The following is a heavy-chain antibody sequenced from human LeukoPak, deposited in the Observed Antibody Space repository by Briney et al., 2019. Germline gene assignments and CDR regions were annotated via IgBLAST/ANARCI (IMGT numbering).Heavy chain of an antibody. J-gene: IGHJ4*02. CDR2: IVVGSGNT. CDR3: AAGRYFDLVDY. CDR1: GFTFSSSA. V-gene: IGHV1-58*02. Sequence: SVKVSCKASGFTFSSSAMQWVRQARGQRLERMGWIVVGSGNTNYAQKFQERVTITRDMSTSTAYMELSSLRSEDTAVYYCAAGRYFDLVDYWGQGTLVTVSS. D-gene: IGHD3-9*01.